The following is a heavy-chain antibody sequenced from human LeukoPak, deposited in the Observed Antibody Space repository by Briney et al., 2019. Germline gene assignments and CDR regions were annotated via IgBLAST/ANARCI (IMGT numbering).Heavy chain of an antibody. Sequence: GGSLRLSCAASGFTFSSYSMNWVRQAPGKGLEWVSYISSSGSTIYYADFVKGRFTISRDNAKNSLYLQMNSLRAEDTAVYYCARDYRSVFDYWGQGTLVTVSS. CDR2: ISSSGSTI. V-gene: IGHV3-48*04. CDR1: GFTFSSYS. J-gene: IGHJ4*02. CDR3: ARDYRSVFDY. D-gene: IGHD3-16*02.